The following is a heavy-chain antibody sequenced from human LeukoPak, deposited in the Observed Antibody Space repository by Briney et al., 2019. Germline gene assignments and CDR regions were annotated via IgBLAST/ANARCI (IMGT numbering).Heavy chain of an antibody. CDR1: GGSFSGYY. Sequence: SETLSLTCAVYGGSFSGYYWSWIRQPPGRGLEWIGEINHSGSTNYNPSLKSRVTISVDTSKNQFSLKLSSVTAADTAVYYCARVRMRGYSYGPFDYWGQGTLVTVSS. J-gene: IGHJ4*02. CDR2: INHSGST. CDR3: ARVRMRGYSYGPFDY. D-gene: IGHD5-18*01. V-gene: IGHV4-34*01.